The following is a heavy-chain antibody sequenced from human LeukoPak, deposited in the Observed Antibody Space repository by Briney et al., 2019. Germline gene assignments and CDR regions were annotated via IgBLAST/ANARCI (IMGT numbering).Heavy chain of an antibody. J-gene: IGHJ5*02. Sequence: GGSLRLSCAASGFTFSSYSMNWVRQAPGKGLEWVSSISTSSSYIYYADSVKGRFTISRDNARNSLYLQMNTLRAEDTAVYSCARGAGGVSSNSRGWFDPWGQGTLVTVSS. CDR3: ARGAGGVSSNSRGWFDP. CDR2: ISTSSSYI. CDR1: GFTFSSYS. V-gene: IGHV3-21*01. D-gene: IGHD2-15*01.